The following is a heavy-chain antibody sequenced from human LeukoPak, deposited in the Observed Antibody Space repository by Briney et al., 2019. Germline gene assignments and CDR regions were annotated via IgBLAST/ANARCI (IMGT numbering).Heavy chain of an antibody. CDR1: GSFTGEY. Sequence: GASVRVSCKASGSFTGEYVHWVRQAPGQGLEWLGWINPDTGGTNFAQKFQGRVTMAGDTSISTAYMELSRLTSDDTAVYYCARSPYDSASYVSAPWGQGTQVTVSS. CDR3: ARSPYDSASYVSAP. CDR2: INPDTGGT. D-gene: IGHD3-10*01. V-gene: IGHV1-2*02. J-gene: IGHJ5*02.